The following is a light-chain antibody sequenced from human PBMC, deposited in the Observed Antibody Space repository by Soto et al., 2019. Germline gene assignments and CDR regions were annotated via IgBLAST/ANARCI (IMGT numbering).Light chain of an antibody. J-gene: IGKJ4*01. Sequence: EIVMTQSPATLSVSPGERATLSCRASKSVSSNFAWYQQKPGQAPRLLIYGASTRATGIPARFSGSGSGTEFTLTISSLQSEDFAVYYCQQHNNWPPLTFGGGTKVEIK. CDR2: GAS. V-gene: IGKV3-15*01. CDR3: QQHNNWPPLT. CDR1: KSVSSN.